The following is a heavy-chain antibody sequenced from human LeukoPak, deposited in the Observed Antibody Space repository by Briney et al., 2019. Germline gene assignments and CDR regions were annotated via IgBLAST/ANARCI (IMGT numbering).Heavy chain of an antibody. D-gene: IGHD3-16*01. CDR3: AREKGGPFDY. Sequence: PGGSLRLSXAASGFTVSSNYMSWVRQAPGKGLEWVSVIYSGGSTYYADSVKGRFTISRDSSKNTLYLQMNSLRAEDTAVYYCAREKGGPFDYWGQGTLVTVSS. CDR2: IYSGGST. V-gene: IGHV3-53*05. J-gene: IGHJ4*02. CDR1: GFTVSSNY.